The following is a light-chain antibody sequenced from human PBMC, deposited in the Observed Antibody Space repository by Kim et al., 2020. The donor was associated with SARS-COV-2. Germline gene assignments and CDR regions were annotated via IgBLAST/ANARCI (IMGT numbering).Light chain of an antibody. J-gene: IGLJ1*01. V-gene: IGLV2-14*04. CDR2: NVN. CDR1: GSDVGGYNF. Sequence: GQSLTIPCTGTGSDVGGYNFVSWYQQHPGKVPKLLIQNVNKRPSGVPNRFSGSKSGNTASLTISGLQAEDEADYYCTSYTTSNTFVFGTGTKVTVL. CDR3: TSYTTSNTFV.